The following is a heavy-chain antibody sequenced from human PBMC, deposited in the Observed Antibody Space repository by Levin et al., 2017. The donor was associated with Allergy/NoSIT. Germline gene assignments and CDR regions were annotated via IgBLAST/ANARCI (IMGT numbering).Heavy chain of an antibody. CDR3: ARVGFNPTVTTPIFDY. Sequence: SQTLSLTCAISGDSVSSNSAAWNWIRQSPSRGLEWLGRTYYRSKWYNDYAVSVKSRITINPDTSKNQFSLQLNSVTPEDTAVYYCARVGFNPTVTTPIFDYWGQGTLVTVSS. J-gene: IGHJ4*02. CDR2: TYYRSKWYN. CDR1: GDSVSSNSAA. D-gene: IGHD4-17*01. V-gene: IGHV6-1*01.